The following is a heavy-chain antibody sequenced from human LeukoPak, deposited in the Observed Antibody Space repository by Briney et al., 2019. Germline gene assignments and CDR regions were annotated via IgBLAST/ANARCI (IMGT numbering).Heavy chain of an antibody. CDR2: INPNSGGT. CDR1: GYTFTSYA. V-gene: IGHV1-2*06. D-gene: IGHD2-15*01. CDR3: ARTKYCSGGSCYSAVYYFDY. J-gene: IGHJ4*02. Sequence: GASVKVSCKASGYTFTSYAMNWVRQAPGQGLEWMGRINPNSGGTNYAQKFQCRVTMTRDTSISTAYMELSRLRSDDTAVYYCARTKYCSGGSCYSAVYYFDYWGQGTLVTVSS.